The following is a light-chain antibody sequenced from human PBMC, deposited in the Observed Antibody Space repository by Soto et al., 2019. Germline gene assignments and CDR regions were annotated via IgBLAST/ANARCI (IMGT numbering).Light chain of an antibody. CDR3: SSYAGLATYVL. J-gene: IGLJ2*01. Sequence: QSVLTQPASVSGSPGQSITISCTGTNNDVGSYDLVSWYRQSPGEAPKLIIYDVTKRPPGVSDRFSASKSGNTASLTISGLQPEDEADYYCSSYAGLATYVLFGGGTKVTVL. CDR2: DVT. CDR1: NNDVGSYDL. V-gene: IGLV2-23*02.